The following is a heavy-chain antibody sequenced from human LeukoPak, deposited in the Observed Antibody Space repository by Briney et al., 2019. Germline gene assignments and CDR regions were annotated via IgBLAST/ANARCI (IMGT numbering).Heavy chain of an antibody. J-gene: IGHJ4*02. Sequence: GGSLKLSCAASGFTFSSNWMHWVRQAPGKGLVWVSRINEDGSTTNYADSVKGRSTIFRDNAKNTLYLQMNSLRAEDTAVYYCVRDLGGGSGHWGQGTLVTVSS. CDR2: INEDGSTT. CDR3: VRDLGGGSGH. CDR1: GFTFSSNW. V-gene: IGHV3-74*01. D-gene: IGHD1-26*01.